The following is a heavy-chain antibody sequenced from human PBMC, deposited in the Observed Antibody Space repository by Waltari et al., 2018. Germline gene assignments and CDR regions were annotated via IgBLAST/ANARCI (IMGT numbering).Heavy chain of an antibody. J-gene: IGHJ4*02. CDR1: GCTFIECG. CDR3: AKSTGSYYEVFDY. Sequence: EVRLIESGGGLVRPGGSLQLSCAAAGCTFIECGMGWVRQAPGKGLECVSTISGSGGTTFYADSVKGRFTMSKDNSKNTLFLQMNSLRFDDTAEYYCAKSTGSYYEVFDYWGRGTLVTVSS. V-gene: IGHV3-23*01. D-gene: IGHD1-26*01. CDR2: ISGSGGTT.